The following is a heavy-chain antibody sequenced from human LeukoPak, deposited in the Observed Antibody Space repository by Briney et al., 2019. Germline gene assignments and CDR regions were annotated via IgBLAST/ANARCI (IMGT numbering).Heavy chain of an antibody. V-gene: IGHV4-59*01. CDR3: AREELRDWYFDL. Sequence: NSSETLSLTCTVSGGSIGSYYWSWIRQPPGKGLEWIGYIYYSGSTNYNPSLKSRVTISVDTSKNQFSLKLSSVTAADTAVYYCAREELRDWYFDLWGRGTLVTVSS. J-gene: IGHJ2*01. CDR1: GGSIGSYY. D-gene: IGHD1-26*01. CDR2: IYYSGST.